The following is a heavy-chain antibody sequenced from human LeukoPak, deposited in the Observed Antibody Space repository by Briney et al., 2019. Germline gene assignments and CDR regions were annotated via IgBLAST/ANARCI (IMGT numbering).Heavy chain of an antibody. V-gene: IGHV1-2*02. CDR1: GFTFSAFY. CDR3: VTSTGYFSTWGAFDI. Sequence: ASVKVSCKASGFTFSAFYMHWVRQTPGQGLEWMAWIHLNIGATNYAQKFQVRVTMTRDTSIATAYMELSSLRSDHTAVYYCVTSTGYFSTWGAFDIWGQGTMVTVSS. CDR2: IHLNIGAT. J-gene: IGHJ3*02. D-gene: IGHD6-13*01.